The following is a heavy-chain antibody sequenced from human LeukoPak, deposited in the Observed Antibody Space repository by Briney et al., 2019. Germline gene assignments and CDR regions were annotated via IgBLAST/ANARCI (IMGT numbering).Heavy chain of an antibody. D-gene: IGHD2-2*01. J-gene: IGHJ6*03. V-gene: IGHV3-30*02. Sequence: GGSLRLSCAASGFIFSNYGMHWVRQAPGKGLEWVAFIRYDGSIRYYIDSVKGRFTISRDNSKNTLYLQMNSLNAEDTAVHYCAKDEVVPGYYYTDVWGRGTTVTISS. CDR1: GFIFSNYG. CDR3: AKDEVVPGYYYTDV. CDR2: IRYDGSIR.